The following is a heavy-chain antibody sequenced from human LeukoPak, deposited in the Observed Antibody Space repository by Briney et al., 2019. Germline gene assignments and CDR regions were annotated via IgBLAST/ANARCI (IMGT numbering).Heavy chain of an antibody. V-gene: IGHV3-15*01. CDR2: IKAKIDGGTT. D-gene: IGHD6-13*01. Sequence: GGSLRLSCAASGFTFSDAWMTWVRQAPGKGLEWVGRIKAKIDGGTTDYAAPGKGRFTISRDDSRNTVYLQMNRLKTEDTGMYYCTTSIGSSSPWGQGTLVTVSS. CDR1: GFTFSDAW. CDR3: TTSIGSSSP. J-gene: IGHJ5*02.